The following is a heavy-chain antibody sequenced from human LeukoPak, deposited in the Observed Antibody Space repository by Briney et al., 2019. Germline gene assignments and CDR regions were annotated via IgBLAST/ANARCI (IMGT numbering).Heavy chain of an antibody. J-gene: IGHJ4*02. D-gene: IGHD6-6*01. V-gene: IGHV1-18*01. CDR2: ISAYNGNT. CDR3: ARVSGSSSAIIDY. Sequence: ASVTVSCKASGYTFTSYGISWVRQPPGQGLEWMGWISAYNGNTNYAQKLQGRVTMTTDTSTSTAYIELRSLRSDDTAVYYCARVSGSSSAIIDYWGQGTLVTVSS. CDR1: GYTFTSYG.